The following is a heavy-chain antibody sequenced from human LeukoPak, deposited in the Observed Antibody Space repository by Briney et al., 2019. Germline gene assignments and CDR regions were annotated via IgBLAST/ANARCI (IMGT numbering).Heavy chain of an antibody. J-gene: IGHJ3*02. CDR1: GFTFSSYW. Sequence: PGGSLRLSCAASGFTFSSYWMHWVRQAPGKGLVWVSRINSDGSYTNYADSVKGRFTISRDNAKNSLYLQMNSLRAEDTAVYYCARRPALGGFDIWGQGTMVTVSS. CDR3: ARRPALGGFDI. D-gene: IGHD3-16*01. V-gene: IGHV3-74*01. CDR2: INSDGSYT.